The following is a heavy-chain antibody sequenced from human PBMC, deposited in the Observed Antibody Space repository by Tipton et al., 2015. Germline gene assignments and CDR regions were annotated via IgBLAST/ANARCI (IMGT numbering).Heavy chain of an antibody. CDR2: INPNSGDT. D-gene: IGHD3-9*01. CDR1: GYSFTGYY. J-gene: IGHJ4*02. Sequence: QVQLVQSGAEVKKPGASVKVSCKASGYSFTGYYMHWVRQAPGQGLEWMGWINPNSGDTKYAQKFQGRVTMTRDTSVSTAYMELTRLRSDDTAVYYCARGEAGYYDILTGDWGQGTLVTVSS. V-gene: IGHV1-2*02. CDR3: ARGEAGYYDILTGD.